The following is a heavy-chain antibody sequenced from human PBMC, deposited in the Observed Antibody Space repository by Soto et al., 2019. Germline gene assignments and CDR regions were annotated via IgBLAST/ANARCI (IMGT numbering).Heavy chain of an antibody. CDR2: INRDGSEE. J-gene: IGHJ5*02. Sequence: EAQLVESGGDLVQPGGSLRLSCAASGFTFSGYWMSWVRQAPGKGLEWVANINRDGSEEHYVASVKGRFTISRDNAKNSVYLQVKSRRANDTAVYYCARDPVPRPAAIRGLGWFGPWGQGTLVTIST. V-gene: IGHV3-7*03. CDR1: GFTFSGYW. D-gene: IGHD2-2*01. CDR3: ARDPVPRPAAIRGLGWFGP.